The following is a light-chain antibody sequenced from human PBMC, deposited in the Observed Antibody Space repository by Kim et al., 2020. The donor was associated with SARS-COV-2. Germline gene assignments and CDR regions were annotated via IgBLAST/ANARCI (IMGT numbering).Light chain of an antibody. CDR3: QAWDSSTWV. V-gene: IGLV3-1*01. CDR1: KLGDKY. Sequence: VSPGQTASITCSGDKLGDKYASWYQQKLGQSPVLVIYQDRKRPSGIPERFSGSNSGNTATLTISGTQAMDEADYYCQAWDSSTWVFGGGTQLTVL. CDR2: QDR. J-gene: IGLJ3*02.